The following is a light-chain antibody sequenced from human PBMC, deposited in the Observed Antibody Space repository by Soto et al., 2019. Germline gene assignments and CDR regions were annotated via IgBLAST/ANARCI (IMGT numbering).Light chain of an antibody. Sequence: EIVLTQSPATLSLSPGERATLSCMASQSVSSYLAWYQQKPGQAPRLLIYDASNRATGIPARFSGSGSGTDFTLTISSLEPEDFAVYYCQQYNEWPITFGQGTRLEI. V-gene: IGKV3-11*01. CDR2: DAS. J-gene: IGKJ5*01. CDR1: QSVSSY. CDR3: QQYNEWPIT.